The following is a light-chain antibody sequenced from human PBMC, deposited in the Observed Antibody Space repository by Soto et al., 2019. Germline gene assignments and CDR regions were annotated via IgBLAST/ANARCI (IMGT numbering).Light chain of an antibody. CDR1: SGDVGGYYY. CDR3: MSYVGSNIFV. V-gene: IGLV2-8*01. J-gene: IGLJ1*01. Sequence: SALTQPPSASGSPGQSVTISCTGTSGDVGGYYYVSWYQHHSGKVPKLIIYEVTKRPSGVPDRFSGSKSGNTASLTVSGLQAEDEADYYCMSYVGSNIFVFGTGTKVTVL. CDR2: EVT.